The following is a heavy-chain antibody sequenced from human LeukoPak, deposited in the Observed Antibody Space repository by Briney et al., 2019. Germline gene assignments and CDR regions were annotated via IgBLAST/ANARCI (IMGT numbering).Heavy chain of an antibody. J-gene: IGHJ3*02. CDR2: ISGSGGST. Sequence: PGGSLRLSCAASGFTFSRYSMNWVRQAPGKGLEWVSTISGSGGSTYYADSVKGRFTISRDNSKNTLYLQMNSLRAEDTAVYYCAKDGGSSSGWYGAFDIWGQGTMVTVSS. CDR3: AKDGGSSSGWYGAFDI. D-gene: IGHD6-19*01. V-gene: IGHV3-23*01. CDR1: GFTFSRYS.